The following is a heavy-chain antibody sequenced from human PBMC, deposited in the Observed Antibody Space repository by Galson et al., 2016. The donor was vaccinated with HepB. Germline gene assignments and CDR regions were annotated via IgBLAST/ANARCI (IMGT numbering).Heavy chain of an antibody. D-gene: IGHD1-26*01. Sequence: SVKVSCKASGYTFTSYYMHWVRQAPGQGLEWIGIINPRGGSTSYAQKFQGRVTMTRDTSTSTVYMELSSLRSEDTAVYYCARDTSIVGATNPTGSDYWGQGTTVIVSS. CDR1: GYTFTSYY. CDR3: ARDTSIVGATNPTGSDY. CDR2: INPRGGST. V-gene: IGHV1-46*01. J-gene: IGHJ4*03.